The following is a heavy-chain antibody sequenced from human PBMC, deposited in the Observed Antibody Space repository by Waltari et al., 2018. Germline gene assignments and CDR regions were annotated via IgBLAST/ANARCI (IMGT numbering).Heavy chain of an antibody. J-gene: IGHJ4*02. D-gene: IGHD3-10*01. CDR3: ARGRLLWFGEYAYFDY. CDR2: IFTSGST. Sequence: QVQLQESGPGLVRPSQTLSLTCTVSGGSISSGSVYWTWIRQPAGKGLEWVGHIFTSGSTKYNPSLKSRVSVSLDTSENQFSLKLSSVTAADTAVYYCARGRLLWFGEYAYFDYWGQGTLVTVSS. CDR1: GGSISSGSVY. V-gene: IGHV4-61*02.